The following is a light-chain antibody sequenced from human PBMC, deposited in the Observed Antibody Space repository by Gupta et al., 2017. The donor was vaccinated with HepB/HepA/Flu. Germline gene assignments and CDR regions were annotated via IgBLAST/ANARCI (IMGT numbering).Light chain of an antibody. J-gene: IGKJ3*01. CDR1: QSVGNY. V-gene: IGKV3-11*01. CDR2: DAS. Sequence: EIVFTQSPATLSVYPGERATLSCRASQSVGNYLAWYQHKPGQDPRLLIYDASNRATGIPARFTGTGTGTEVTLTISTLEAEDAAVYYRQQRNNWPSTFGPGTKVDIK. CDR3: QQRNNWPST.